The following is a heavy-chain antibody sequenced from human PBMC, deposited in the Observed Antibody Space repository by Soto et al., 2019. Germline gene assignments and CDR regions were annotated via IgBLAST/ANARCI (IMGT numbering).Heavy chain of an antibody. V-gene: IGHV4-31*03. CDR3: ARGGTTVNAGWFDP. CDR1: GGSISSGGYY. D-gene: IGHD4-17*01. Sequence: QVQLQESGPGLVKPSQTLSLTCTVSGGSISSGGYYWSWIRQHPGKGLEWIGYIYYSGSTYYNPSLKRRVTISVDTSKNEFSLKLSSVTAADTAVYYCARGGTTVNAGWFDPWGQGTLVTVSS. CDR2: IYYSGST. J-gene: IGHJ5*02.